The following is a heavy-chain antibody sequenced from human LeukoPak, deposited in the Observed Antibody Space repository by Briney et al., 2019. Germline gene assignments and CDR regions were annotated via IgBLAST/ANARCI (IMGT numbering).Heavy chain of an antibody. CDR2: IYYSGST. D-gene: IGHD4/OR15-4a*01. J-gene: IGHJ4*02. CDR3: ARGKRAKLLDY. V-gene: IGHV4-39*07. CDR1: GDSISSTNYY. Sequence: PSETLSLTCTVSGDSISSTNYYWGWIRQPPGKGLEWIGSIYYSGSTFNNPSLKSRVTISVDTSKNQFSLKVSSVTAADTAVYYCARGKRAKLLDYWGQGTLVTVSS.